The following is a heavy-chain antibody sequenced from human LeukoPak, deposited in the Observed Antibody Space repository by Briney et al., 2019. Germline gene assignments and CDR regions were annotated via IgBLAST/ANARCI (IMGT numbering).Heavy chain of an antibody. V-gene: IGHV4-4*07. CDR3: ARDSYSSSWYLKNYYYYYMDV. CDR2: IYTSGST. J-gene: IGHJ6*03. CDR1: GDFITAYY. Sequence: SETLSLTCSVSGDFITAYYWSWIRQPAGKGLEWIGRIYTSGSTNYNPSLKSRVTMSVDTSKNQFSLKLGSVTAADTAVYYCARDSYSSSWYLKNYYYYYMDVWGKGTTVTISS. D-gene: IGHD6-13*01.